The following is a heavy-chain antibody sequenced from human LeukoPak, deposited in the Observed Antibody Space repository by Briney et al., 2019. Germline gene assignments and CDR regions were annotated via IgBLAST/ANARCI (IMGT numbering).Heavy chain of an antibody. CDR3: ARDVRPYRQAEYTFDY. CDR1: GFTFNNAW. Sequence: SGGSLRLSCAASGFTFNNAWLSWVRQAPGKGLEWVAVISYDGSNKYYADSVKGRFTISRDNSKNTLYLQMNSLRAEDTAVYYCARDVRPYRQAEYTFDYWGQGTLVTVSS. V-gene: IGHV3-30-3*01. CDR2: ISYDGSNK. D-gene: IGHD1-14*01. J-gene: IGHJ4*02.